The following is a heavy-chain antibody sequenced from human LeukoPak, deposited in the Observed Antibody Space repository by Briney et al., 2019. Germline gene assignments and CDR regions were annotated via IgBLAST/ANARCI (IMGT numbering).Heavy chain of an antibody. CDR2: IYSGGDT. D-gene: IGHD4-17*01. V-gene: IGHV3-53*01. J-gene: IGHJ4*02. CDR1: GFTVSSNY. CDR3: AREGGGDYGDYLRY. Sequence: GGSLRLSCAASGFTVSSNYMSWVRRAPGKGLEWVSVIYSGGDTYSADSVKGRFTISRDNSKNTVYLQMNSLRAEDTAVYYCAREGGGDYGDYLRYWGQGTPVTVSS.